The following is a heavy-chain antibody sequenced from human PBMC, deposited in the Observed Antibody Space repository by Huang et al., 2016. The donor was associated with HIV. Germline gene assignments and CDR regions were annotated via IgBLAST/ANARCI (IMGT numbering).Heavy chain of an antibody. J-gene: IGHJ4*02. D-gene: IGHD6-19*01. CDR3: VKDRRMRGSGWTFFDN. V-gene: IGHV3-9*01. CDR1: GFKFDDYA. Sequence: DVQLEEFGGRMVQPGRSLRLSCATYGFKFDDYAMHWVRQCPGGGLEWGSGISWNSGDILYADSGRGRFAISRDNAVKSLYLQMDSLRREDTALYYCVKDRRMRGSGWTFFDNWGQGTLVDVSS. CDR2: ISWNSGDI.